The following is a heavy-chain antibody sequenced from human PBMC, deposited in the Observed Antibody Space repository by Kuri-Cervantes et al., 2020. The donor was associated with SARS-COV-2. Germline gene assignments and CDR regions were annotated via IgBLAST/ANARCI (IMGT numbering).Heavy chain of an antibody. D-gene: IGHD5-12*01. CDR1: GYTFTSYY. Sequence: ASVKVSCKASGYTFTSYYMHWVRQAPGQGLEWMGIINPSGGSTSYAQKLQGRVTMTTDTSTSTAYMELRSLRSDDTAVYYCARVVWLRASGGYDYWGQGTLVTVSS. CDR3: ARVVWLRASGGYDY. CDR2: INPSGGST. V-gene: IGHV1-46*01. J-gene: IGHJ4*02.